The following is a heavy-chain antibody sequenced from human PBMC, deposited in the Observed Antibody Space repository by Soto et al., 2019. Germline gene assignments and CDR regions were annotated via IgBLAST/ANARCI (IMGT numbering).Heavy chain of an antibody. D-gene: IGHD3-22*01. J-gene: IGHJ4*02. CDR2: MNPNSGNT. Sequence: GASVKVSCKASGYTFTSYDINWVRQATGQGLEWMGWMNPNSGNTGYAQKFQGRVTMTRNTSISTAYMELSSLTSEDTAVYYCAISYYYDSSGYYYVWPYWGEGTLVTVSS. CDR1: GYTFTSYD. CDR3: AISYYYDSSGYYYVWPY. V-gene: IGHV1-8*01.